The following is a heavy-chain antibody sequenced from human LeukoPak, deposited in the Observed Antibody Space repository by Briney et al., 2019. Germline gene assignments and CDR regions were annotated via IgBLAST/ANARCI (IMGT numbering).Heavy chain of an antibody. CDR2: IKQDGSEK. CDR1: GFTFSNYW. V-gene: IGHV3-7*03. J-gene: IGHJ6*02. D-gene: IGHD6-13*01. CDR3: ARDQLGPGDV. Sequence: GGSLRLSCAASGFTFSNYWMTWFRQAPEKGLEWVANIKQDGSEKYYVDSVKGRFTISRDNAKNSLYLEMNSLRAEDTAVYYCARDQLGPGDVWGQGTTVTVSS.